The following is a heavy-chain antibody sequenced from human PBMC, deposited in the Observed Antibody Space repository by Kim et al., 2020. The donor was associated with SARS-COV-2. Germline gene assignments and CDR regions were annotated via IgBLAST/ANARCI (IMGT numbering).Heavy chain of an antibody. Sequence: SETLSLTCTVSGGSISSYYWSWIRQPPGKGLEWIGYIYYSGSTNYNPSLKSRVTISVDTSKNQFSLKLSSVTAAEPAVYYYARGGRVLRAFDSFYFDYWGQGTLVTVSS. D-gene: IGHD3-9*01. CDR3: ARGGRVLRAFDSFYFDY. J-gene: IGHJ4*02. V-gene: IGHV4-59*01. CDR2: IYYSGST. CDR1: GGSISSYY.